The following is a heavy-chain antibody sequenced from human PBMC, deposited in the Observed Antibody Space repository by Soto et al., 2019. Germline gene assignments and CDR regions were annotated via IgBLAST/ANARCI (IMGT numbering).Heavy chain of an antibody. CDR1: GYTFTSYG. J-gene: IGHJ6*03. CDR2: ISAYNGNT. CDR3: ARFGGWNDLRNYYYYMDV. D-gene: IGHD1-1*01. V-gene: IGHV1-18*01. Sequence: ASVKVSCKASGYTFTSYGISWVRQAPGQGLEWMGWISAYNGNTNYAQKLQGRVTMTTDTSTSTAYMELRSLRSDDTAVYYCARFGGWNDLRNYYYYMDVWGKGTTVTVSS.